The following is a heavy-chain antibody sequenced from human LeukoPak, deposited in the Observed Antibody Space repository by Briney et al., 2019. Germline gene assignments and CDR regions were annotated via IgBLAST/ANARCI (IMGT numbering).Heavy chain of an antibody. CDR1: GYTFTSYG. V-gene: IGHV1-18*01. D-gene: IGHD1-20*01. CDR2: ISAYNGNT. CDR3: AAADLITGSHGPFDY. J-gene: IGHJ4*02. Sequence: ASVKVSCKASGYTFTSYGISWVRQAPGQGLEWMGWISAYNGNTNYAQKLQGRVTMTTDTSTSTAYMELRSLRSEDTAVYYCAAADLITGSHGPFDYWGQGTLVTVSS.